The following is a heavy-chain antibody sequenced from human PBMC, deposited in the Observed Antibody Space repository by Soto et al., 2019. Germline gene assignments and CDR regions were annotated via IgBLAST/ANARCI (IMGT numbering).Heavy chain of an antibody. CDR3: ARGISGTYTELDF. CDR2: INPNGGAT. D-gene: IGHD1-26*01. Sequence: GASVKVSCKASGYGFTTYYLHWVRQAPGQGLEWLGMINPNGGATAYAQNFQGRVSMTTDMSTSTVFMDLSSLRFDDTAVYYCARGISGTYTELDFWGQGALVTVSS. J-gene: IGHJ4*02. CDR1: GYGFTTYY. V-gene: IGHV1-46*01.